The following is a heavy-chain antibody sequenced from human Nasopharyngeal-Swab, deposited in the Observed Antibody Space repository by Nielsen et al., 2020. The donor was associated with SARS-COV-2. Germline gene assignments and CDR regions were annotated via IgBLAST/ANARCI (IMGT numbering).Heavy chain of an antibody. CDR1: VYTFTYYF. CDR2: FNPNSGGT. V-gene: IGHV1-2*06. CDR3: ARDNFYNSSGYYSTDY. Sequence: ASVKVSCKASVYTFTYYFMQWVRPAPGQGLEWMGRFNPNSGGTNYAQKFQGRVTMTRDTSIRTAYIELSMLRSGDTAVYYCARDNFYNSSGYYSTDYWGKGTLVTVTS. D-gene: IGHD3-22*01. J-gene: IGHJ4*02.